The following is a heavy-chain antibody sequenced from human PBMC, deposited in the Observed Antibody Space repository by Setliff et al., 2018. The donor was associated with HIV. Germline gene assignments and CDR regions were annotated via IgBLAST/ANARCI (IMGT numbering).Heavy chain of an antibody. CDR3: ARGFDYAQRPPLYYFDY. Sequence: SETLSLTCTVSGGSISSGYYYWSWIRQHPGKGLEWIGYIYYSGNPFYNPSLMSRVTIALDTSKNQFSLKLSSVPAADTAVYYCARGFDYAQRPPLYYFDYWGQGTLVTVSS. CDR1: GGSISSGYYY. CDR2: IYYSGNP. J-gene: IGHJ4*02. V-gene: IGHV4-31*03. D-gene: IGHD2-2*01.